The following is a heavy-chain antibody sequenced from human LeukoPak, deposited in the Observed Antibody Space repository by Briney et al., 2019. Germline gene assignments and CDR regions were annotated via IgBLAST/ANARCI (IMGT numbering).Heavy chain of an antibody. Sequence: SETLSLTCTVSGGSISSGDYYWSWIRQPPGKGLEWIGYIYYSGSTYYNPSLKSRVTISVDTSKNQFSLKLSSVTAADTAVYYCARVKKDEMIVVFSSWGQGTLVTVSS. J-gene: IGHJ5*02. CDR3: ARVKKDEMIVVFSS. D-gene: IGHD3-22*01. CDR2: IYYSGST. V-gene: IGHV4-30-4*08. CDR1: GGSISSGDYY.